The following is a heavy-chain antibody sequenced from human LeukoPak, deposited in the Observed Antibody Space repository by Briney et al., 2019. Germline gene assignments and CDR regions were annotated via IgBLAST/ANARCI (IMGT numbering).Heavy chain of an antibody. J-gene: IGHJ4*02. CDR1: GYXFTGYY. CDR3: ARARTPTGTVNY. V-gene: IGHV1-2*02. Sequence: ASVKVSCKASGYXFTGYYIHWVRQAPGQGLEWMGWINPNSGGTNYAQKFQGRVTMTRDTSISTAYMELSRLRSDDTAVYYCARARTPTGTVNYWGQGTLVTVSS. CDR2: INPNSGGT. D-gene: IGHD1-14*01.